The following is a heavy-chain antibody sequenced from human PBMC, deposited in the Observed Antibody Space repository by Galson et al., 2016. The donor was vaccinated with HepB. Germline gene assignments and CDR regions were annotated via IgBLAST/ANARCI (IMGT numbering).Heavy chain of an antibody. CDR3: TKDSSTAAKYFHH. J-gene: IGHJ1*01. V-gene: IGHV3-9*01. CDR2: INWNSGSI. D-gene: IGHD2-21*02. CDR1: GFTFDEYA. Sequence: SLRLSCAASGFTFDEYAMHWVRQAPGKGLEWVSGINWNSGSITYADSVKGRFTISRDNAKNSLYLQMNSLRPEDTALYYCTKDSSTAAKYFHHWGQGTLVTVSS.